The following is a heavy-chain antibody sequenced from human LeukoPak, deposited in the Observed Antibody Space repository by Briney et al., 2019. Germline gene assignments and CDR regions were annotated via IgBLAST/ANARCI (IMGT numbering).Heavy chain of an antibody. CDR2: ISTSGGP. V-gene: IGHV3-23*01. CDR1: GFTFRDYA. CDR3: AKDLSAYDFWSGYHPFDY. D-gene: IGHD3-3*01. Sequence: GGSLRLSCAASGFTFRDYAMSWVRQTPGKGLEWVSIISTSGGPHYAESVKGRFTISRDNSKNTLYLQMNSLRAEDTAVYYCAKDLSAYDFWSGYHPFDYWGQGTLVTVSS. J-gene: IGHJ4*02.